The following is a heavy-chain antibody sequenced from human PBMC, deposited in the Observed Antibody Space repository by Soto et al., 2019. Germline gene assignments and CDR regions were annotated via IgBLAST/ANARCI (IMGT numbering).Heavy chain of an antibody. CDR3: ARRSSSKNSGWFDP. D-gene: IGHD6-6*01. CDR2: IYYSGST. J-gene: IGHJ5*02. CDR1: GGSISSSSYY. V-gene: IGHV4-39*01. Sequence: QLQLLESGPGLVKPSDTLSLTCTVSGGSISSSSYYWGLIRQPPGKGLEGIGSIYYSGSTYYNPSLTSQVHISVDTSKNQFSLKLNSVTAADTAVYYFARRSSSKNSGWFDPWGQGTLVTVSS.